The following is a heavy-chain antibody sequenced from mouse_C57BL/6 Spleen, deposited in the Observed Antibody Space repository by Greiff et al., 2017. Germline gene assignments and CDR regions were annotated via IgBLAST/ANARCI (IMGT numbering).Heavy chain of an antibody. Sequence: QVQLQQPGAELVKPGASVKLSCKASGYTFTSYWMQWVKQRPGQGLEWIGEIDPSDSYTNYNQKFKGKATLTVDTSSSTAYMQLSSLTSEDSAVYYCARFGYDGRGYFDYWGQGTTLTVSS. J-gene: IGHJ2*01. V-gene: IGHV1-50*01. D-gene: IGHD2-2*01. CDR1: GYTFTSYW. CDR2: IDPSDSYT. CDR3: ARFGYDGRGYFDY.